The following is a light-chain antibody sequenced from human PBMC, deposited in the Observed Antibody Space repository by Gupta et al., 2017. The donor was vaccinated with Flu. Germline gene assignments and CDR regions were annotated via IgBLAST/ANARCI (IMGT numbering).Light chain of an antibody. V-gene: IGLV5-45*02. Sequence: QAVLTQPSSLSASPGASPSLTCTLRSGINVDTYRIYWYQQKPGSPPQYLLRYKSDSDKQQGSGVPSRFAGYKEASANAGILLISGLQAEDEADYYCMIWHSSAWVVGGGTRLTVL. CDR2: YKSDSDK. J-gene: IGLJ3*02. CDR3: MIWHSSAWV. CDR1: SGINVDTYR.